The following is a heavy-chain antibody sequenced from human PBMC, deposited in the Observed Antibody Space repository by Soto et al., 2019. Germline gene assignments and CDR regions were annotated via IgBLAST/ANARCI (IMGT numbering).Heavy chain of an antibody. CDR3: AAEGTVTTGMDV. D-gene: IGHD4-17*01. CDR1: GFTFTGSA. Sequence: QMQLVQSGPEVKKPGTSVKVSCKASGFTFTGSAMQWVRQARGQRLEWIGWIVVGSGNTNYAQKFQERVTITRDMSTSTAYMELSSLRSEDTAVYYCAAEGTVTTGMDVWGQGTTVTVSS. V-gene: IGHV1-58*02. CDR2: IVVGSGNT. J-gene: IGHJ6*02.